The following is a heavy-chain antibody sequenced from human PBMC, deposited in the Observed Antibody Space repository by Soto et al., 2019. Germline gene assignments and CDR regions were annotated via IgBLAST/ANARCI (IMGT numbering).Heavy chain of an antibody. J-gene: IGHJ5*02. CDR2: IFHSGIT. Sequence: SETLSPTCAVSGDSIRNGYYWGWIRQPPGKGLEWIGSIFHSGITHYNPSLKSRVTISVHPSKNQFSLRLTSVTAADTAVYYCERDVDWFAPWGQGILVTVSS. CDR3: ERDVDWFAP. V-gene: IGHV4-38-2*02. CDR1: GDSIRNGYY.